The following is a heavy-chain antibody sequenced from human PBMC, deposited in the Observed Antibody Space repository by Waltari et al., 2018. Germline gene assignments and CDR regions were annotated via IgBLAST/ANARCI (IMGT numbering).Heavy chain of an antibody. CDR2: SRNKHNDYTT. Sequence: EVHWVESGGALVQPGGSLRLSCTASGLTLSDHYMDWVRQAPGTGLEWVASSRNKHNDYTTEYAASVKGRFAVSRDASDNSLYLQMSNLQIEDTAVYYCSRCFRIGDAWLNDYWGQGTLVTVTS. CDR1: GLTLSDHY. CDR3: SRCFRIGDAWLNDY. J-gene: IGHJ4*02. D-gene: IGHD3-9*01. V-gene: IGHV3-72*01.